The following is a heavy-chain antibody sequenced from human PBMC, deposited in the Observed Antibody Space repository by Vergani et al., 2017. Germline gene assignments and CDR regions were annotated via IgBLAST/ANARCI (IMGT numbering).Heavy chain of an antibody. CDR3: ARRYYDSSGPFDD. J-gene: IGHJ4*02. D-gene: IGHD3-22*01. CDR1: GGSISSYY. Sequence: QVQLQESGPGLVKPSETLSLTCTVSGGSISSYYWSWIRQPPGKGLEWIGYIYYSGSTSYNPSLKSRVTISVDTSKNQFSLKLSSVTAADTAVYYCARRYYDSSGPFDDWGQGTLVTVSS. CDR2: IYYSGST. V-gene: IGHV4-59*01.